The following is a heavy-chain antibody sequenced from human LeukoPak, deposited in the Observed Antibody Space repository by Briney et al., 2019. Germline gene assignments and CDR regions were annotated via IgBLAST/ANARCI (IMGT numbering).Heavy chain of an antibody. CDR1: GFTFSSYA. CDR3: ARGSNYFDSSGSSLFNWFDP. D-gene: IGHD3-22*01. CDR2: ISSSGGST. V-gene: IGHV3-23*01. J-gene: IGHJ5*02. Sequence: PGGSLRLSCAASGFTFSSYAMSWLRQAPEKGLEWVSGISSSGGSTYYADSVKGRFTISRDNSKNTLYLQMNSLRAEDTAVYYCARGSNYFDSSGSSLFNWFDPWGQGTLVTVSS.